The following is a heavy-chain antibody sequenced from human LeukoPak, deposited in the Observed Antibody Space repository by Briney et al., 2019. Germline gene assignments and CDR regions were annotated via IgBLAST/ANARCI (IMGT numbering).Heavy chain of an antibody. CDR1: GGSISSSNW. V-gene: IGHV4-4*02. CDR3: ARVRGYYSGYDQEGHLIDY. CDR2: IYHSGST. D-gene: IGHD5-12*01. J-gene: IGHJ4*02. Sequence: SGTLSLTCAVSGGSISSSNWWSWVRPPPGKGLEWIGEIYHSGSTNYNPSLKSRVTISVDKSKNQFSLKLSSVTAADTAVYYCARVRGYYSGYDQEGHLIDYWGQGTLVTVSS.